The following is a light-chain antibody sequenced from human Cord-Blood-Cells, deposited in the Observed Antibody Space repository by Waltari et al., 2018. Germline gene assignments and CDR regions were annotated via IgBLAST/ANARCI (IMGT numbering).Light chain of an antibody. V-gene: IGLV2-23*01. Sequence: QSALPPPASVSGSPGQSITISCTGTSSDVGSYNLFSWYQQHPGKAPKLMIYEGSKRPSGVSNRFSGSKSGNTASLTISGLQAEDEADYYCCSYAGSSTWVFGGGTKLTVL. J-gene: IGLJ3*02. CDR1: SSDVGSYNL. CDR2: EGS. CDR3: CSYAGSSTWV.